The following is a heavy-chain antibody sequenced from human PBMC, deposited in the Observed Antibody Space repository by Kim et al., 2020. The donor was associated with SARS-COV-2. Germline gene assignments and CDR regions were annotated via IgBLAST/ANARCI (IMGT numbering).Heavy chain of an antibody. Sequence: SGPTLVKPTQTLTLTCTFGFSISTTGEGVGWIRQPPGKALEWLALIYWDHDERYSPSLKNRLTIIKDTSKNQVVLTVTNMDPVDTGTYYCVHTTAGTTKWDDHFDIWRQGTRVTVSS. V-gene: IGHV2-5*02. D-gene: IGHD1-1*01. J-gene: IGHJ3*02. CDR1: GFSISTTGEG. CDR2: IYWDHDE. CDR3: VHTTAGTTKWDDHFDI.